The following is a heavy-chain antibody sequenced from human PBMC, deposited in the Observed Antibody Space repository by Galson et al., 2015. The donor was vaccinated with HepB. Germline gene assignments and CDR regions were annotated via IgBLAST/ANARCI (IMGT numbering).Heavy chain of an antibody. D-gene: IGHD1-26*01. CDR3: VKGYSGSHLTAFHI. CDR1: GFTFSSYA. Sequence: SLRLSCAASGFTFSSYAMTWVRQAPGKGLEYVSAISNSGGSTYYADSVKGRFTISRDNSKNTLFLQVSSLRTEDTAVLYCVKGYSGSHLTAFHIWGQGTMVTVSS. V-gene: IGHV3-64D*06. J-gene: IGHJ3*02. CDR2: ISNSGGST.